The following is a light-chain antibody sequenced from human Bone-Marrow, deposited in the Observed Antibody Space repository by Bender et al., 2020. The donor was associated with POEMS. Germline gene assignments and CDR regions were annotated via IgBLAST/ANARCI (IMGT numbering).Light chain of an antibody. V-gene: IGLV2-8*01. J-gene: IGLJ2*01. Sequence: QSALTQPRSVSGSPGQSITISCTGTGRDVGYYNYVSWYQHHPGKAPKLIIYNVSQRPSGVPDRFSGSKTGNTASLSVSGLQAEDEAVYYCSSYGGDNNVLFGGGTKVTVL. CDR1: GRDVGYYNY. CDR3: SSYGGDNNVL. CDR2: NVS.